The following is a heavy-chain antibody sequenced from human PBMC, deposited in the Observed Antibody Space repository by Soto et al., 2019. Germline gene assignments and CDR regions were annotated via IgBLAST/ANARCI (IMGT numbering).Heavy chain of an antibody. J-gene: IGHJ4*02. Sequence: QLQLQESGSGLVKPSQTLSLTCAVSGGSISSGGYSWSWIRQPPGKGLEWIGYIYHSGSTYYNPSLXSXVXIXXARSKNQCSLKLSAVTAADTAVYYCARGQVVAAQHWGQGTLVTVSS. CDR1: GGSISSGGYS. CDR3: ARGQVVAAQH. V-gene: IGHV4-30-2*01. CDR2: IYHSGST. D-gene: IGHD2-15*01.